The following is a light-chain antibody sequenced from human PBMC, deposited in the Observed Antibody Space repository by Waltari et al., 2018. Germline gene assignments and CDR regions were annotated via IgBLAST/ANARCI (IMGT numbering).Light chain of an antibody. CDR2: DAS. CDR1: QSVSRT. J-gene: IGKJ1*01. Sequence: DIVLTQSPGPLSLSPGDRATLSCRASQSVSRTLAWNQQKPGQAPRLLIYDASSRATGIPDRFSGSGSGTDFSLTISRLEPEDFAVYYCQKYGTLPATFGQGTKVEIK. CDR3: QKYGTLPAT. V-gene: IGKV3-20*01.